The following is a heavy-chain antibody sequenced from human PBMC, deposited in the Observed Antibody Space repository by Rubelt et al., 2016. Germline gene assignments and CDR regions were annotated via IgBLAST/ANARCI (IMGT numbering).Heavy chain of an antibody. CDR2: INSDGSTT. V-gene: IGHV3-74*01. D-gene: IGHD4-11*01. CDR3: ARDNSNYVVSYNWFDA. J-gene: IGHJ5*02. Sequence: GKGLVWVSRINSDGSTTSYADSVKGRFTISRDDAKNTLSLQMNSLRAEDTAVYYCARDNSNYVVSYNWFDAWGQGTLVTVSS.